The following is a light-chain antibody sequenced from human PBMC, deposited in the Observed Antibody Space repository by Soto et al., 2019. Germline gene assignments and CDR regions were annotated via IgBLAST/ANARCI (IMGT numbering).Light chain of an antibody. CDR3: SSFTNTNSLEDWV. CDR1: SSDVGTYNL. CDR2: EVD. J-gene: IGLJ3*02. V-gene: IGLV2-14*02. Sequence: ALTQPASVSGSPGQSITISCTGTSSDVGTYNLVSWYQQHPGRAPKLIIYEVDSRTSGISDRFSGSKSGNTASLTISGLQPEDEADYYCSSFTNTNSLEDWVFGGGTKVTVL.